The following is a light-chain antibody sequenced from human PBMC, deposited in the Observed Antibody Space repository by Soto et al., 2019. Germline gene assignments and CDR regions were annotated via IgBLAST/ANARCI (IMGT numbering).Light chain of an antibody. Sequence: EIEFTDSPCSLPLSPRERAPLSCRASQSVSSNLAWYQQKPGQAPRLLIYGASTRATGIPARFSGSGSGTEFTLTISSLQSEDFAVYYCQQYNNWPPIPFGQGTRLEIK. CDR3: QQYNNWPPIP. V-gene: IGKV3-15*01. CDR2: GAS. J-gene: IGKJ5*01. CDR1: QSVSSN.